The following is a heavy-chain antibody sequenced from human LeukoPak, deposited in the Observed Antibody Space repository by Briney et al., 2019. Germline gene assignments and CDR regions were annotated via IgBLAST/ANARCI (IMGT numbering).Heavy chain of an antibody. D-gene: IGHD6-13*01. CDR1: GGSISSGDYS. J-gene: IGHJ4*02. CDR3: ARARESMATAGSYFDY. CDR2: IWHSGHT. V-gene: IGHV4-30-2*01. Sequence: SQTLSLTCAVSGGSISSGDYSWSWIRQPPGSGLEWIGYIWHSGHTNYNPSLRSRVTISVARSNNQFSPRLSSVAAADTAVYYCARARESMATAGSYFDYWGQGTLVTVSS.